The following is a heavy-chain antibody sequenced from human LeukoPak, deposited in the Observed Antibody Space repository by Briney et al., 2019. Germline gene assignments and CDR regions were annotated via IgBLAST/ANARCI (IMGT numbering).Heavy chain of an antibody. V-gene: IGHV4-38-2*02. CDR3: ARDFADYGDSFDY. CDR2: IYHSGNT. CDR1: GYSISSGYF. J-gene: IGHJ4*02. Sequence: SETLSLTCTVSGYSISSGYFWGWIRPPPGKGLEWIGNIYHSGNTYYNPSLKSRVTISVDTSKNQFSLKLSSVTAADTAVYYCARDFADYGDSFDYWGQGTLVTVSS. D-gene: IGHD4-17*01.